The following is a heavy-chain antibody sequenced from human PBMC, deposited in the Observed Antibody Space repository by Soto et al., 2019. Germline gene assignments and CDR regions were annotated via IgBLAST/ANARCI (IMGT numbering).Heavy chain of an antibody. CDR3: ARESLGAKGADH. D-gene: IGHD3-16*01. CDR1: GDTFNSYV. CDR2: IIPILAVT. J-gene: IGHJ4*02. V-gene: IGHV1-69*09. Sequence: QVQLVQSGAEVKRPGSSVKVSCESSGDTFNSYVISWVRQAPGQGLEWMGGIIPILAVTHYAQKFQGRVTISALSSTGTAYMELTNLGFEDTALYYCARESLGAKGADHWGQGTLVTVSS.